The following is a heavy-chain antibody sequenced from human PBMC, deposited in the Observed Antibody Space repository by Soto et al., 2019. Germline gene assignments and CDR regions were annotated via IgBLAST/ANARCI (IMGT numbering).Heavy chain of an antibody. CDR2: IYYSGTT. D-gene: IGHD3-22*01. CDR1: GGPISSGGFS. V-gene: IGHV4-31*03. CDR3: AKEGRDYSDTSGYPYYFEH. J-gene: IGHJ4*02. Sequence: SETLSLTCTVSGGPISSGGFSWSWIRQHPGKGLEWIGYIYYSGTTSYNPSLKSRVTMSVDTSKNQFSLKLNSVTAADTAVYYCAKEGRDYSDTSGYPYYFEHWGPGTVVTVSS.